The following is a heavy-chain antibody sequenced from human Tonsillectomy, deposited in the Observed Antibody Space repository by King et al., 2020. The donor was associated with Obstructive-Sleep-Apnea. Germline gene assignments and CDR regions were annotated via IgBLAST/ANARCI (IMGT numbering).Heavy chain of an antibody. J-gene: IGHJ5*02. CDR3: ARGSGAAAVNWFDP. V-gene: IGHV4-34*01. CDR1: GGSFSEYY. Sequence: VQLQQWGAGLLKPSETLSLTCAVFGGSFSEYYWSWIRQPPGKGPEWIGEINHSGSTTYNPSLKRRVAVSADTPKNQFSLKLSSVTAAGMAVYYGARGSGAAAVNWFDPWGQGTLVTVSS. CDR2: INHSGST. D-gene: IGHD6-13*01.